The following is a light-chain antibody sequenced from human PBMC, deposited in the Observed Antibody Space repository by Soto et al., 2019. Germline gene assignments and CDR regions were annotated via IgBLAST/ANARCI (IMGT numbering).Light chain of an antibody. CDR2: GTS. CDR1: RSVSDTL. V-gene: IGKV3-20*01. J-gene: IGKJ1*01. Sequence: EIVLTQSPGTLSLSPGERATLSCRADRSVSDTLLTWFQQKPGQAPRLLIFGTSNRAPAIPDRFSGSGSGTDFTLTISRLEPDDFAVYYCQHYGDSPWMFGQGTKVVIK. CDR3: QHYGDSPWM.